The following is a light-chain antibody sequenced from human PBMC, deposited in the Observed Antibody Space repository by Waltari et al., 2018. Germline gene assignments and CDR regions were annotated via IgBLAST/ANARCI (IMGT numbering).Light chain of an antibody. CDR2: DAS. CDR3: QQYDSLPQI. J-gene: IGKJ3*01. Sequence: DIQMTQSPSSLSASVGDRVTITCQASQDITNYLNWYQQKPGKAPKLLIYDASNLETGVPSRFSGGGSGTDFTFTISSLQPEDIATYYCQQYDSLPQIFGPGTKVDIK. CDR1: QDITNY. V-gene: IGKV1-33*01.